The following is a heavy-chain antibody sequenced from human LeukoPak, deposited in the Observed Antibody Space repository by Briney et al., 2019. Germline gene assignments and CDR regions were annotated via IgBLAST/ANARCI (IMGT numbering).Heavy chain of an antibody. Sequence: GGSLRLSCAASGFTFSGSAMHWVRQASGKGLEWVGRIRSKANSYATAYAASVKGRFTISRDDSKNPAYLQMNSRKTEDTAVYYCTRYVDAYSNFDYWGQGTLVTVSS. J-gene: IGHJ4*02. CDR1: GFTFSGSA. CDR3: TRYVDAYSNFDY. D-gene: IGHD3-16*01. CDR2: IRSKANSYAT. V-gene: IGHV3-73*01.